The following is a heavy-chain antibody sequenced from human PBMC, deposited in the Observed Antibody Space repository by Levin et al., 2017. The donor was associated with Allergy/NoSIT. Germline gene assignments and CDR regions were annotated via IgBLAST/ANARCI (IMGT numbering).Heavy chain of an antibody. CDR2: MSYDGHTK. Sequence: PGGSLRLSCTASGFTFSFYSFHWVRQAPGKGLEWVAVMSYDGHTKYYADAVKGRFTVSRDNSKNTLYLQMDSLRPEDTAKYFCTSRYCKDGDCSSPPLHYWGQGTLVDVSS. J-gene: IGHJ4*02. CDR3: TSRYCKDGDCSSPPLHY. CDR1: GFTFSFYS. D-gene: IGHD2-15*01. V-gene: IGHV3-30*04.